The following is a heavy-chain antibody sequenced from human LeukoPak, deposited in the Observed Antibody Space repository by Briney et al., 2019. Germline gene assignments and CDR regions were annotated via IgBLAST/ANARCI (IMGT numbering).Heavy chain of an antibody. J-gene: IGHJ3*02. CDR2: IYYSGSA. Sequence: SETLSLTCTVSGGSISSYYWSWIRQPPGKGLEWIGYIYYSGSANYNPSLKSRVTISVDTSKNQFSLKLSSVTAADTAVYYCARDGERSPPIWGQGTMVTVSS. CDR1: GGSISSYY. V-gene: IGHV4-59*01. CDR3: ARDGERSPPI. D-gene: IGHD1-1*01.